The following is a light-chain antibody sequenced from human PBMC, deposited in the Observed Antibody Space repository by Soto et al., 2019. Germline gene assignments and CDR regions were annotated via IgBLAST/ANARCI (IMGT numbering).Light chain of an antibody. V-gene: IGKV3-11*01. CDR3: QQRSNWPLT. J-gene: IGKJ4*01. CDR1: QSVGSY. CDR2: DAS. Sequence: EVVLTQSPGTLSLSPGQRATLSCRASQSVGSYLAWYQQKPGQAPRLLIYDASSRATGIPVRFSGSGSGTDFILTISSLEPEDFAVYYCQQRSNWPLTFGGGTKVEIK.